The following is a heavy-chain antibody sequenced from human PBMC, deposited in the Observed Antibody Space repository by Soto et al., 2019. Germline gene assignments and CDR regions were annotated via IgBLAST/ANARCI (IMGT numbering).Heavy chain of an antibody. CDR2: ISYDGNNK. D-gene: IGHD3-22*01. Sequence: PGGSLRLSCAASEFTFSNYAMHWVRQAPGKGLQWLAVISYDGNNKYYADSVKGRFTISRDNSKNTLYLQMNSLRAEDTAVYYCAKSPGMYYYDSSGYYHYDYWGQGTLVTVSS. J-gene: IGHJ4*02. CDR1: EFTFSNYA. CDR3: AKSPGMYYYDSSGYYHYDY. V-gene: IGHV3-30*18.